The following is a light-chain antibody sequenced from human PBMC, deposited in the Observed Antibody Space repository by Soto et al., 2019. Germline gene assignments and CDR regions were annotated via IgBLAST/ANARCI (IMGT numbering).Light chain of an antibody. CDR3: QQYNSYSLT. J-gene: IGKJ4*01. CDR2: DAS. V-gene: IGKV1-5*01. CDR1: QSISSL. Sequence: DIPMTQSPPTLSASGGDRITISCRASQSISSLLAWYQQKPGKAPKLLIYDASSLESGVPSRFSGSGSGTEFTLTISSLQPDDFATYYCQQYNSYSLTFGGGTKVEIK.